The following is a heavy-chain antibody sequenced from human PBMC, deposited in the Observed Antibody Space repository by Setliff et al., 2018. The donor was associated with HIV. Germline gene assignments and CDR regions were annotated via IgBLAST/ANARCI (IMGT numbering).Heavy chain of an antibody. V-gene: IGHV4-30-4*01. D-gene: IGHD1-1*01. CDR1: GDSIGGGDFY. CDR2: VYWSGTT. CDR3: ARTTRHDGAAYDAFDL. Sequence: PSETLSLTCIVSGDSIGGGDFYWTWIRQSPGKGLEWIGYVYWSGTTHYNRSLNGRVTVSVDTSENQFSLKLDSLTAADSAVYYCARTTRHDGAAYDAFDLWGQGTLVTVSS. J-gene: IGHJ3*01.